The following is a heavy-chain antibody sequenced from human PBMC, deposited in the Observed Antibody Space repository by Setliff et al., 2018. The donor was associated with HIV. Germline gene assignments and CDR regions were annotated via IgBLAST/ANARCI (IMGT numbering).Heavy chain of an antibody. J-gene: IGHJ4*02. D-gene: IGHD3-3*01. V-gene: IGHV4-39*07. CDR3: ASLISFYYFDY. Sequence: SETLSLTCTVSGGSIGSSSYYWGWVRQPPGKGLEWIGSMYYSGSTYYTPSLKSRITISLDTSKNQFSLKMMSVTAADTAVYYCASLISFYYFDYLGQGTLVTVSS. CDR2: MYYSGST. CDR1: GGSIGSSSYY.